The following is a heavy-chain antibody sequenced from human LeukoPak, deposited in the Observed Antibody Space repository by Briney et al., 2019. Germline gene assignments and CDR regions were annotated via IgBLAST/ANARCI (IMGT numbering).Heavy chain of an antibody. CDR2: IYDSGTT. Sequence: SSETLSLTCTVSRGSIRTYYWSWIRQSPGKGLEWIGYIYDSGTTKYNPSLKSRVTISVDTSKNQFSLKLSSVTAADTAVYYCARVRGGSTLGTFDYWGQGTLVTVSS. D-gene: IGHD7-27*01. CDR3: ARVRGGSTLGTFDY. V-gene: IGHV4-59*08. CDR1: RGSIRTYY. J-gene: IGHJ4*02.